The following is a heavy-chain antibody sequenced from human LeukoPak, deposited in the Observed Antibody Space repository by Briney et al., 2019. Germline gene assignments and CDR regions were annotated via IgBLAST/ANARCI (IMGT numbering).Heavy chain of an antibody. V-gene: IGHV3-33*06. CDR2: IWYDGSNK. CDR1: GFTFSSYG. Sequence: GGSLRLSCAASGFTFSSYGMHWVRQAPGKGLEWVAVIWYDGSNKYYADSVKGRFTISRDNSKNTLYLQMNSLRAEDTAVYYCAKDYDYDFWSGTVIYGMDVWGQGTTVTVSS. D-gene: IGHD3-3*01. J-gene: IGHJ6*02. CDR3: AKDYDYDFWSGTVIYGMDV.